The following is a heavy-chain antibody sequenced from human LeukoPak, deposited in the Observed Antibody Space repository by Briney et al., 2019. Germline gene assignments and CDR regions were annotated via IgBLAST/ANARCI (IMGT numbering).Heavy chain of an antibody. CDR2: INHSGNT. CDR1: GGSFSDYY. J-gene: IGHJ5*02. CDR3: ARTIAVTSTPVWFDP. D-gene: IGHD6-19*01. V-gene: IGHV4-34*01. Sequence: SETLSLTCAVYGGSFSDYYWSSIPQPPGKGLEWNWEINHSGNTNYNPSLKSRVTISVDTSKSQFSLMLSSVTAADTAVYYCARTIAVTSTPVWFDPWGQGTLVPVSS.